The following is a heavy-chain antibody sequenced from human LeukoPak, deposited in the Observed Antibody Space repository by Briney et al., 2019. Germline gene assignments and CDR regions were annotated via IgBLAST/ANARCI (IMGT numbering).Heavy chain of an antibody. Sequence: GASVKVSCKASGYTFTGYYMHWVRQAPGQGLEWMGWISPNSGGTNYAQKFQGRVTMTRDTSISTAYMELSRLRSDDTAVYYCARENSYGPNWFDPWGQGTLVTVSS. CDR3: ARENSYGPNWFDP. CDR1: GYTFTGYY. J-gene: IGHJ5*02. D-gene: IGHD5-18*01. V-gene: IGHV1-2*02. CDR2: ISPNSGGT.